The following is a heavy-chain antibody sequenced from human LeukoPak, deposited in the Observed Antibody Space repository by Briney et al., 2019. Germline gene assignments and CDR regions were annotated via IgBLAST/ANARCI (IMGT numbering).Heavy chain of an antibody. J-gene: IGHJ4*02. CDR1: GFTFSSYA. D-gene: IGHD3-22*01. CDR2: ISYDGSNK. V-gene: IGHV3-30-3*01. Sequence: GGSLRLSCAASGFTFSSYAMHWVRQAPGKGLEWVAVISYDGSNKYYADSVKGRFTISRDNSKNTLYLQMNSLRAEDTAVYYCARETYYCDSSGSNFDYWGQGTLVTVSS. CDR3: ARETYYCDSSGSNFDY.